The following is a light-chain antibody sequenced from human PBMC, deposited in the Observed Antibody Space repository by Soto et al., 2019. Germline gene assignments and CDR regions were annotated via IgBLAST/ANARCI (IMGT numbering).Light chain of an antibody. CDR2: QVN. V-gene: IGLV2-8*01. CDR1: SGDVGRFDY. J-gene: IGLJ3*02. CDR3: TSYAGSDTFVV. Sequence: QSALTQPPSASGSPGQSVSISCTGTSGDVGRFDYVSWYQHHPGKAPKLIIYQVNKRPSGGPDRFSGSKSGNTASLTVSGLQTEDEADYYCTSYAGSDTFVVVGRGTKVTVL.